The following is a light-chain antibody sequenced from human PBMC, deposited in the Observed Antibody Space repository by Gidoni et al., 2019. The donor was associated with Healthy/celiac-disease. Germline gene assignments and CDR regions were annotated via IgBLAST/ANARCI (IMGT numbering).Light chain of an antibody. CDR1: SLRSYY. J-gene: IGLJ2*01. CDR3: HSRDSSGNHVV. Sequence: SSELTQDPAVSVALGQTVRITCQGDSLRSYYASWYQQKSGQAPVLVIYGKTNRPPGIPDRFSASSSGNTASLTITGAQAEDEADYYCHSRDSSGNHVVFGGGTKLTVL. CDR2: GKT. V-gene: IGLV3-19*01.